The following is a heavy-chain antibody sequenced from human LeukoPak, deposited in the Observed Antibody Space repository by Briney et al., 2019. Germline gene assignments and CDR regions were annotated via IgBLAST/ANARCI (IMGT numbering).Heavy chain of an antibody. CDR1: GFTFSDYS. D-gene: IGHD2/OR15-2a*01. CDR2: INSRSNYI. J-gene: IGHJ4*02. V-gene: IGHV3-21*04. CDR3: ARVASFRFYFDY. Sequence: GGSLRLSCTTSGFTFSDYSVNWVRQAPGKGLEWVSSINSRSNYIFYADSVKGQFTVSRDNAKNSLYLQMNSLRAEDTAVYFCARVASFRFYFDYWGQGALVTVSS.